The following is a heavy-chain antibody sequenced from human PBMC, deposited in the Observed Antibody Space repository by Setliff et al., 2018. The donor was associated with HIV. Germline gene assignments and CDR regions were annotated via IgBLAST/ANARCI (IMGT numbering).Heavy chain of an antibody. V-gene: IGHV2-26*01. D-gene: IGHD5-12*01. CDR2: IFPNDEK. Sequence: ESGPTLVNPTETLTLTCTVSGFSLSNTRMGVSWIRQPPGKALEWLAHIFPNDEKSYTTSLKTRLSISRDTSKSQVILTMTNMDPVDTATYYCARIDASVDDITYYFDYWGQGTLVTVSS. J-gene: IGHJ4*02. CDR1: GFSLSNTRMG. CDR3: ARIDASVDDITYYFDY.